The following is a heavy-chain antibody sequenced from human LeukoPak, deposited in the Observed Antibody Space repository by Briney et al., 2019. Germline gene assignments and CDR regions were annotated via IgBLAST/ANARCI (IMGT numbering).Heavy chain of an antibody. CDR1: GFTFSSYS. D-gene: IGHD6-13*01. V-gene: IGHV3-21*01. CDR2: ISSSSSYI. Sequence: PGGSLRLSCAASGFTFSSYSMNWVRQAPGKGLEWVSSISSSSSYIYYADSVKGRFTISRDNAKNSLYLQMNSLRAEDTAVYYCASISFSLGYSSSWIFDYWGQGTLVTVSS. J-gene: IGHJ4*02. CDR3: ASISFSLGYSSSWIFDY.